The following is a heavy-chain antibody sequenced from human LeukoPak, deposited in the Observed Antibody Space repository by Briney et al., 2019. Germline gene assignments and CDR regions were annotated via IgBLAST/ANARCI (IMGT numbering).Heavy chain of an antibody. J-gene: IGHJ4*02. V-gene: IGHV3-13*01. D-gene: IGHD3-22*01. CDR3: ARGYYDSSGYFGFDY. Sequence: GGSLRLSCAASGFTFSSYDMHWVRQATGKGLEWVSAIGTAGDTYYPGSVKGRFTISRENAKNPLYLQMNSLRAGDTAVYYCARGYYDSSGYFGFDYWGQGTLVTVSS. CDR2: IGTAGDT. CDR1: GFTFSSYD.